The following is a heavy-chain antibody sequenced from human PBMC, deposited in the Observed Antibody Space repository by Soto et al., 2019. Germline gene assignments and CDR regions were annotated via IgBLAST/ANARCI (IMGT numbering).Heavy chain of an antibody. V-gene: IGHV3-7*05. CDR2: INQDGSET. Sequence: EVQLVESGGGLVQPGGSLRLSCAASGFTFGGYWMSWVRQAPGKGLEWVANINQDGSETYYVDSVKGRFTISRDTAKNSLYLQLNSMRAEEAAVYYCARGDKYSGDYWGQGTLVTVSS. J-gene: IGHJ4*02. D-gene: IGHD5-18*01. CDR3: ARGDKYSGDY. CDR1: GFTFGGYW.